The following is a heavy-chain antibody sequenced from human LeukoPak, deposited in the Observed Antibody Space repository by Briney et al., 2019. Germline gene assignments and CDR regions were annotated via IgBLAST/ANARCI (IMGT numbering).Heavy chain of an antibody. J-gene: IGHJ6*02. Sequence: PSETLSLTCTVSGGSIRSYYWSWIRQPPGKGLEWIGYIYYSGSTNYNPSLKSRVTISVDTSKNQFSLKLSSVTAADTAVYYCARHQSPYYFGMDVWGQGTTVTVSS. V-gene: IGHV4-59*08. CDR2: IYYSGST. CDR3: ARHQSPYYFGMDV. CDR1: GGSIRSYY.